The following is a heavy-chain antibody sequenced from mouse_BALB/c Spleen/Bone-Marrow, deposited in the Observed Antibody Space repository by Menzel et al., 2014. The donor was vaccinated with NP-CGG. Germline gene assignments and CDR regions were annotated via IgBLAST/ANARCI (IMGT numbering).Heavy chain of an antibody. V-gene: IGHV1-67*01. CDR3: ARNFYGSAYFDF. D-gene: IGHD1-1*01. J-gene: IGHJ2*01. CDR2: ISTHSGNT. Sequence: VQLQQSGPELVRPGVLVKISCKGSGYKFTDYAMHWVKQSHAKSLEWIGLISTHSGNTHYNQKFKGKATMTVDKSSSTAYMELARLTSEDSAIYYCARNFYGSAYFDFWGQGSTLTVSS. CDR1: GYKFTDYA.